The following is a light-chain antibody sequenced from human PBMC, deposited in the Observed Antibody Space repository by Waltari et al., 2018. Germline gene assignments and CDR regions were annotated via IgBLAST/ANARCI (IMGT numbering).Light chain of an antibody. CDR2: VNSDGSH. Sequence: QLVLTQSPSASASLGASVKLTCTLSSGHSSNIIAWHQQQPEKGPRYLMKVNSDGSHGKGDAIPGRFSGSSSGAERYLTISSLQSEDEADYYCQTGGHGTWVFGGGTKLTVL. CDR3: QTGGHGTWV. CDR1: SGHSSNI. V-gene: IGLV4-69*01. J-gene: IGLJ3*02.